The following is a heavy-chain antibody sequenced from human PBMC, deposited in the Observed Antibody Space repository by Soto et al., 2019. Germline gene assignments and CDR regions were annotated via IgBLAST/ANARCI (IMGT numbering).Heavy chain of an antibody. CDR3: AREIMAAAHFAY. V-gene: IGHV4-30-4*01. CDR2: VHYSGNT. CDR1: GGSIRSGDYY. Sequence: QIQLHESGPGLVKPSQTLSLTCTVSGGSIRSGDYYWSWIRQTPERGLEWCGYVHYSGNTFYNPSPKSRATISLDTPRNQSPLNLSSVTAADSAVYYWAREIMAAAHFAYWGQGALVTVSS. J-gene: IGHJ4*02. D-gene: IGHD2-15*01.